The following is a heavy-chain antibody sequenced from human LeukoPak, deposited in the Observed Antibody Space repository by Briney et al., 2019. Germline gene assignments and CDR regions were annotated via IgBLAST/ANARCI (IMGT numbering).Heavy chain of an antibody. CDR1: GYDFVNYW. J-gene: IGHJ4*02. Sequence: GESLKISCKGSGYDFVNYWIGWVRQKPGKGLEWMGIIYPGDSDTRYSPSFQGQVTISADKSISTAFLQWRSLKASDTAKYYCVTGGSGSFYNPLDYWAQGTLVIVSS. D-gene: IGHD3-10*01. CDR3: VTGGSGSFYNPLDY. V-gene: IGHV5-51*01. CDR2: IYPGDSDT.